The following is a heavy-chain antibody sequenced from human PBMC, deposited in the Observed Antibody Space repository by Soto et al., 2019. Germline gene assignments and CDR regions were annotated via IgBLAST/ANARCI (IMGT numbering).Heavy chain of an antibody. Sequence: QVQLLESGGGVVQPGRSLRLSCAASGFTFSSYGMHWVRQAPGKGLEWVAVISYDGSNKYYADSVKGRFTISRDNSKNKLYLQMNSQRAEDTAVYDCAKDSVPVRIQLPEYGVQVTLVSVCS. CDR2: ISYDGSNK. D-gene: IGHD5-18*01. V-gene: IGHV3-30*18. CDR3: AKDSVPVRIQLPEY. J-gene: IGHJ4*02. CDR1: GFTFSSYG.